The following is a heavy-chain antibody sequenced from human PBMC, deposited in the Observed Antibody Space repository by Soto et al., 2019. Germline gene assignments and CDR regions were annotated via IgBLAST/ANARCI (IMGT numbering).Heavy chain of an antibody. J-gene: IGHJ6*02. CDR1: GYTFTGYY. D-gene: IGHD2-15*01. Sequence: QVQLVQSGAEVKKPGASVKVSCKASGYTFTGYYMHWVRQAPGQGLEWMGWINPNSGGTNYAQKFQGRVTMTRDTSLSTAYMELSRLRSDDTAVYYCARDATLVVVANYYYYGMDVWGQGTTVTVSS. V-gene: IGHV1-2*02. CDR2: INPNSGGT. CDR3: ARDATLVVVANYYYYGMDV.